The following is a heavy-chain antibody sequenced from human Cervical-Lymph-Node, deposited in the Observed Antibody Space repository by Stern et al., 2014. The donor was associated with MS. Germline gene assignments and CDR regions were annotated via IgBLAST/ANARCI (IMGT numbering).Heavy chain of an antibody. Sequence: HVQLQESAPGLLKPSETLSLMCSVSSGFIGNNYWRWIRLPPGKGLEWIGHLYYIGSTYYSPSLKRRVTISLDTSKNQLSLRLASVTAADTAVYYCARAGHYDYIWGNFRHRAFYFDSWGQGALVTVSS. V-gene: IGHV4-59*01. CDR3: ARAGHYDYIWGNFRHRAFYFDS. CDR1: SGFIGNNY. D-gene: IGHD3-16*02. J-gene: IGHJ4*02. CDR2: LYYIGST.